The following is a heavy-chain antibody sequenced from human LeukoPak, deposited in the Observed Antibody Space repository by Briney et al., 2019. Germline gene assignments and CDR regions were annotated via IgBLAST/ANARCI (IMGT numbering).Heavy chain of an antibody. Sequence: SVKVSCKASGGTFSSYAISWVRQAPGQGLEWMGGIIPIFGTANYAQKFQGRVTITADESTSTAYMELSSLRSEDTAVYYCASRIVVVPAANFYYYYMDVWGKGTTVTVSS. CDR3: ASRIVVVPAANFYYYYMDV. CDR2: IIPIFGTA. D-gene: IGHD2-2*01. V-gene: IGHV1-69*13. J-gene: IGHJ6*03. CDR1: GGTFSSYA.